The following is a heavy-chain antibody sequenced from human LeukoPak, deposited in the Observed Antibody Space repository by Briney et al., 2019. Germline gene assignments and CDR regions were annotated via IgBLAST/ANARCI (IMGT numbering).Heavy chain of an antibody. CDR3: SRDPSNTSGWYAWADY. CDR1: GFTFTRYG. D-gene: IGHD6-19*01. J-gene: IGHJ4*02. V-gene: IGHV1-18*01. CDR2: ISAYNGDT. Sequence: APVKVSCKASGFTFTRYGFNWVRQAPGQGLEWMGWISAYNGDTKYAQKFQDRLTMTTDTSTTTAYMELRSLRSDDTAVYYCSRDPSNTSGWYAWADYWGQGTLVTVSS.